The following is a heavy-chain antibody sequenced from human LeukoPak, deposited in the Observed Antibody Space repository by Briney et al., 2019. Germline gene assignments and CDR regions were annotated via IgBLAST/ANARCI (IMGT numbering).Heavy chain of an antibody. V-gene: IGHV1-24*01. D-gene: IGHD3-22*01. J-gene: IGHJ4*02. CDR3: ARGTDYYDSSGYYGRSDY. Sequence: GASVKVSCKVSGYTLTELSMHWVRQAPGKGLEWMGGFDPEDGETIYAQKFQGRVTMTEDTSTDTAYMELSSLRSEDTAVYYCARGTDYYDSSGYYGRSDYWGQGTLVTVSS. CDR2: FDPEDGET. CDR1: GYTLTELS.